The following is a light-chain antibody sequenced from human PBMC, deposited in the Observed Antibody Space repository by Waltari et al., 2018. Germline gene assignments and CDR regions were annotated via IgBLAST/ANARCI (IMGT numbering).Light chain of an antibody. CDR3: QTWDTDNHVV. Sequence: QLVLTQSPSASASLGASVKLTCTLSSGHSTYVIARHQQKAQKGPRYWMKLNSDGSHSKGDGIPDRVSGSSSGAERYLTISSLQSEDEADYYCQTWDTDNHVVFGGGTKLTVL. V-gene: IGLV4-69*01. CDR1: SGHSTYV. J-gene: IGLJ2*01. CDR2: LNSDGSH.